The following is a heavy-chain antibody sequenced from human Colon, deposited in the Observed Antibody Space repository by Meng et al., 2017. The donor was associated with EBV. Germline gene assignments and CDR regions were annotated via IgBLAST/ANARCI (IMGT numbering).Heavy chain of an antibody. J-gene: IGHJ4*02. CDR1: GGSISTSDW. D-gene: IGHD2-2*01. Sequence: QVQVQEAGPGLVEPSGTLSLTRAVSGGSISTSDWWSWVRQPPGKGLEWIGEIYRGGGTNYNPSFKSRVTISVDTSNNHFSLKLSYVTAADTAVYYCARVRVIPAAVGFDYWGQGTLVTVSS. V-gene: IGHV4-4*02. CDR3: ARVRVIPAAVGFDY. CDR2: IYRGGGT.